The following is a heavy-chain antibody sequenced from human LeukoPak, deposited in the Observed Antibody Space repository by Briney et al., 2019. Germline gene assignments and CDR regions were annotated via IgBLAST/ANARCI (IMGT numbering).Heavy chain of an antibody. Sequence: SETLSLTCAVYGGSFSGYYWSWIRQPPGKGLEGIGEINHSGSTNYNPSLKSRVTISVDTSKNQFSLKLSSVTAADTAVYYCARRGYYTPAGDYWGQGTLVTVSS. CDR2: INHSGST. J-gene: IGHJ4*02. CDR1: GGSFSGYY. CDR3: ARRGYYTPAGDY. V-gene: IGHV4-34*01. D-gene: IGHD3-3*01.